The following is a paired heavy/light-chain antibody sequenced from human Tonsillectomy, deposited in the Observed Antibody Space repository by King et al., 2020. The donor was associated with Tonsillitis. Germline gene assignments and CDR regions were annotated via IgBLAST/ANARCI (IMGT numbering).Light chain of an antibody. CDR2: WAS. CDR3: QQYYSTPIT. Sequence: DIVMTQSPDSLAVSLGERATINCKSSQSVLYSSNNKNYLAWYQQKPGQPPKLLIYWASTRESGVPDRFSGSESGTDFTLTISSLQAEDVAVYYCQQYYSTPITFGQGTRLEIK. J-gene: IGKJ5*01. CDR1: QSVLYSSNNKNY. V-gene: IGKV4-1*01.
Heavy chain of an antibody. CDR2: IGTAGDT. CDR1: GFTFSRYD. V-gene: IGHV3-13*01. CDR3: ARETDRRYCSSTSCWGYMDV. D-gene: IGHD2-2*01. Sequence: EVQLVESGGGLVQPGGSLRLSCAASGFTFSRYDMHWVRQAAGKGLEWVSAIGTAGDTYYPGSVKGRFTISREDVKNSLYLQMNSLRAEDTAVYYCARETDRRYCSSTSCWGYMDVWGKGTTVTVSS. J-gene: IGHJ6*03.